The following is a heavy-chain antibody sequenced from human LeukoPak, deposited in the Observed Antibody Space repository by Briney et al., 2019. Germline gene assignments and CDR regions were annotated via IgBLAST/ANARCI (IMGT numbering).Heavy chain of an antibody. CDR1: GFTFDDYA. V-gene: IGHV3-9*01. CDR2: ISWTSGNI. CDR3: AKDKVSGSGWYEGLF. Sequence: PGGSLRLSCAASGFTFDDYAMHWVRQAPGRGLEWVSGISWTSGNIVYADSVKGRFTISRDNAKNSLYLQMNSLRPEDTALYYCAKDKVSGSGWYEGLFWGQGTLVTVSS. D-gene: IGHD6-19*01. J-gene: IGHJ4*02.